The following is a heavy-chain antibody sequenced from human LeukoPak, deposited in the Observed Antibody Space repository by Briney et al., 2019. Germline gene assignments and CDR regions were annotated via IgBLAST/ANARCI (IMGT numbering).Heavy chain of an antibody. V-gene: IGHV1-18*01. Sequence: GASVKVSCKASGYTFTSSGISWVRQAPGQGLEWMGWISAYKGNTNYAQKLQGRVTMTTDTSTSTAYMELRSLRSEDTAVYYCARATVTTTRFDYWGQGTLVTVSS. J-gene: IGHJ4*02. D-gene: IGHD4-17*01. CDR3: ARATVTTTRFDY. CDR1: GYTFTSSG. CDR2: ISAYKGNT.